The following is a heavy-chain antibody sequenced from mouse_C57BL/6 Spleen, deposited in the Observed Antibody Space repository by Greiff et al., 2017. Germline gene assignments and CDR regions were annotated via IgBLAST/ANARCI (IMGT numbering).Heavy chain of an antibody. CDR2: VDPENGDT. CDR1: GFNIKDDY. CDR3: TTLEPITTVVARDY. J-gene: IGHJ2*01. D-gene: IGHD1-1*01. Sequence: EVQLQQSGAELVRPGASVKLSCTASGFNIKDDYMHWVKQRPEPGLVGIGWVDPENGDTEYASKVQGKATITADTSSNTAYLQLSSLTSEDTAVYYCTTLEPITTVVARDYWGQGTTLTVSS. V-gene: IGHV14-4*01.